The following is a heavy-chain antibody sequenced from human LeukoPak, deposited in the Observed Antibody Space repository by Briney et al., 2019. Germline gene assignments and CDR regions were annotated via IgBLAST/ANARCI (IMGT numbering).Heavy chain of an antibody. Sequence: GGSLRLSCAASGFTFSSYAMHWVRQAPGKGLEYVSTISSNGDITYYANSVKGRFTISRDNSKNTLYLQMGSLRAEDMAVYYCARVGGYYGFYYMDVWGKGTTVTVSS. CDR2: ISSNGDIT. CDR3: ARVGGYYGFYYMDV. D-gene: IGHD3-10*01. CDR1: GFTFSSYA. J-gene: IGHJ6*03. V-gene: IGHV3-64*01.